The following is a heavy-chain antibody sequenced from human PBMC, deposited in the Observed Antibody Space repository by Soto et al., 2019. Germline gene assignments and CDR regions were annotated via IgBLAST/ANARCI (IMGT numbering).Heavy chain of an antibody. J-gene: IGHJ4*02. Sequence: EVQLLESGGGLVQPGGSLRLSCAASGFTFSSYAMSWVRQAPGKGLEWVSVISGSGGSTYYADSVKGRFTISRDNSKNTLDLQMNRLRAEDTAVYYCASRSSGWYFDYWGQGTLVTVSS. CDR2: ISGSGGST. CDR1: GFTFSSYA. CDR3: ASRSSGWYFDY. D-gene: IGHD6-19*01. V-gene: IGHV3-23*01.